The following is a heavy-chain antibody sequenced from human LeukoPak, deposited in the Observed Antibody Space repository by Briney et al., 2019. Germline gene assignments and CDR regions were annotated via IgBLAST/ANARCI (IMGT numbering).Heavy chain of an antibody. CDR1: GFTFSSYW. CDR2: ISGSGGST. CDR3: AKDGMYSSSSSYYFDY. D-gene: IGHD6-6*01. J-gene: IGHJ4*02. V-gene: IGHV3-23*01. Sequence: GGSLRLSCAASGFTFSSYWMHWVRQAPGKGLVWVSAISGSGGSTYYADSLKGRFTISRDNSRNTLYLQMNSLRAEDTAVYYCAKDGMYSSSSSYYFDYWGQGTLVTVAS.